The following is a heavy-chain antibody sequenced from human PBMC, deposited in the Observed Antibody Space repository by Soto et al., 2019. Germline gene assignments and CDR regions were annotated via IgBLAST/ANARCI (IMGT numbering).Heavy chain of an antibody. Sequence: SETLSLTCTVSGGSINSPFFWAWLRQPPGKGLEWIASIHYSQSSYSHPSLRSRITISAGASMDQFSLRLASMTAADTAVYYCAKMGDEHGRSYFHYWGQGLLVTVS. J-gene: IGHJ4*02. CDR3: AKMGDEHGRSYFHY. CDR1: GGSINSPFF. V-gene: IGHV4-39*01. CDR2: IHYSQSS. D-gene: IGHD1-26*01.